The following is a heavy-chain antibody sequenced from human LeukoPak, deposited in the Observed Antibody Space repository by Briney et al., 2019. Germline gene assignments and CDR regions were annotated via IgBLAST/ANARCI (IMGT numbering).Heavy chain of an antibody. CDR1: GYTFTGYY. J-gene: IGHJ5*02. Sequence: ASVKVSCKASGYTFTGYYMHWLRQAPGQWLGWMGRINPNSGGTNYAQKFQGRVTMTRDTSISTAYMELSRLRSDDTYLYYCARAPYSWRVFVPWGQGTRASVSS. CDR3: ARAPYSWRVFVP. V-gene: IGHV1-2*05. CDR2: INPNSGGT. D-gene: IGHD1-26*01.